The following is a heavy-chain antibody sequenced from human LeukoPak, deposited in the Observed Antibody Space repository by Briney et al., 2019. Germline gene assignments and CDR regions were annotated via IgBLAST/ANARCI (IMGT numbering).Heavy chain of an antibody. CDR3: ARGGVRYSSGWYEYWYFDL. CDR2: IDPSGGST. Sequence: GASVKVSCKASGGTFSSYVISWVRQAPGQGLEWMGIIDPSGGSTSYAQNFQGGVTMTRDATTSTVYLELSSLRSEDTAVYYCARGGVRYSSGWYEYWYFDLWGRGTLVTVSS. CDR1: GGTFSSYV. D-gene: IGHD6-19*01. J-gene: IGHJ2*01. V-gene: IGHV1-46*01.